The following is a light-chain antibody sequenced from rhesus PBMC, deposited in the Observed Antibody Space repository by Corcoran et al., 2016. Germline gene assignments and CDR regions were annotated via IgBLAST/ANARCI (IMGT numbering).Light chain of an antibody. CDR2: DAS. V-gene: IGKV1-25*01. CDR1: QGISKY. J-gene: IGKJ1*01. Sequence: DIQMTQSPSSLSASVGDTVTITCQASQGISKYLAWYQQKPGKATKFMIYDASTLQSGVPSRFRGSGSGTEFTLPISSLQPEDFGTYYCQQHNSYPRTFGQGTKVEIK. CDR3: QQHNSYPRT.